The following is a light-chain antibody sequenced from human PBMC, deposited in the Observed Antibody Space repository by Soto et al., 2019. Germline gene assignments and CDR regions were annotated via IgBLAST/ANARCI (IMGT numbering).Light chain of an antibody. CDR2: DTS. V-gene: IGKV3-11*01. Sequence: EIVLTQTPATLSLSPGQRATLSCWASQSVKTYLMWYQHKPGQAPRLLIYDTSNRATGIPDRFSGSGSGTGFTLTISNLKPEDSAVYYCQQRGNSITFGGGTKVEI. CDR1: QSVKTY. CDR3: QQRGNSIT. J-gene: IGKJ4*02.